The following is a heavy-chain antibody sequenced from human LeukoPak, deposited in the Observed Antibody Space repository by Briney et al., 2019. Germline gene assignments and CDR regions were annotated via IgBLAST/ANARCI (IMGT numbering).Heavy chain of an antibody. D-gene: IGHD3-22*01. J-gene: IGHJ4*02. CDR2: ISGSGGST. CDR3: AKDPLYYYDSSGHFDY. Sequence: GGTLRLSCAASGFTFSSYGMSWVRQAPGKGLEWVSAISGSGGSTYYADSVKGRFTISRDSSKNTLYLQMNSLRAEDTAVYYCAKDPLYYYDSSGHFDYWGQGTLVTVSS. V-gene: IGHV3-23*01. CDR1: GFTFSSYG.